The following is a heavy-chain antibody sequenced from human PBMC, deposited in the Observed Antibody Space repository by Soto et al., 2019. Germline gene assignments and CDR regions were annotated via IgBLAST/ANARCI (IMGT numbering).Heavy chain of an antibody. D-gene: IGHD1-26*01. V-gene: IGHV3-33*01. Sequence: GGSLRLSCAESGFPFSSYGMHWVRQAPGKGLEWVAVIWYDGINKYYTDSGKGRFTISRDNSKNTLYLQMNSLRAEDTAVYYCARDRGRVGAAGDDWGQGTLVTVSS. CDR1: GFPFSSYG. J-gene: IGHJ4*02. CDR3: ARDRGRVGAAGDD. CDR2: IWYDGINK.